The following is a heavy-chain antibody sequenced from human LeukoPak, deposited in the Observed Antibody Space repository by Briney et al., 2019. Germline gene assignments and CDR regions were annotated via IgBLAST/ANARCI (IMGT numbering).Heavy chain of an antibody. CDR3: ARTYYYDSSGYYYEGFDY. CDR1: GGSISSGGYY. CDR2: IYYSGST. D-gene: IGHD3-22*01. V-gene: IGHV4-31*03. Sequence: SQTLSLTCTVSGGSISSGGYYWSWIRQQPGKGLEWIGYIYYSGSTYYNPSLKSRVTISVDTSKNQFSLKLSSVTAADTAVYYCARTYYYDSSGYYYEGFDYWGQGTLVTVSS. J-gene: IGHJ4*02.